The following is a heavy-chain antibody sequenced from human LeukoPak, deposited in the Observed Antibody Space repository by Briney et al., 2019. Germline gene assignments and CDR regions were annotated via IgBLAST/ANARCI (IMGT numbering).Heavy chain of an antibody. CDR1: GFTFSRYW. Sequence: GGSLRLSCEASGFTFSRYWMHWVRQAPGKGLVWVSRTKSDGKTNYADSVKGRFTISRDNAKNTVSLQMDSLRAEDTGVYYCARAPSEVGGYYPEYFRHWGQGTLVTVSS. D-gene: IGHD3-22*01. CDR3: ARAPSEVGGYYPEYFRH. CDR2: TKSDGKT. J-gene: IGHJ1*01. V-gene: IGHV3-74*01.